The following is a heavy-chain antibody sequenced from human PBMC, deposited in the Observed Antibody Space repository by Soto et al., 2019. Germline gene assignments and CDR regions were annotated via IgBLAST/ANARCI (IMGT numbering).Heavy chain of an antibody. CDR2: ISSSVNSI. J-gene: IGHJ4*02. V-gene: IGHV3-21*01. Sequence: EVQLVQSGGGLVKPGGSLRLSCAASGFNFSIYSMNCVRQAPGTRLEWVSSISSSVNSIYDADSMKGRFTVSRDNAKNSLYLQRNSLRAEDTAVYYCARDRSDYGGYDYWGQGDLVTVSS. CDR1: GFNFSIYS. D-gene: IGHD4-17*01. CDR3: ARDRSDYGGYDY.